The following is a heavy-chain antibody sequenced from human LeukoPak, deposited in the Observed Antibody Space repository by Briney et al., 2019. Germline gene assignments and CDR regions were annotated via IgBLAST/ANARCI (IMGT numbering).Heavy chain of an antibody. V-gene: IGHV3-7*01. CDR3: ARLFSGSYYDGYYFDY. CDR1: GFTFSSHW. Sequence: GGSLRLSCATSGFTFSSHWMSWVRQAPGKGLEWVAHIKQDGTEKNSVDSVKGRFTISRDNAKNSLYLQMNSLRAEDTAVYYCARLFSGSYYDGYYFDYWSQGTLVTVSS. J-gene: IGHJ4*02. CDR2: IKQDGTEK. D-gene: IGHD3-10*01.